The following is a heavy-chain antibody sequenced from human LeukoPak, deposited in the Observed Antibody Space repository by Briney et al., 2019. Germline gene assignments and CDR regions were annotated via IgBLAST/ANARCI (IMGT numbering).Heavy chain of an antibody. CDR3: AKGDCSSPSCYWENYFDY. V-gene: IGHV3-48*03. Sequence: GGSLRLSCAASGFTFSAYTMNWVRQAPGKGLEWVSYISSSGSTISYADSVKGRFTISRDNAKNTLYLQMSSLRADDTAVYYCAKGDCSSPSCYWENYFDYWGEGTLVTVSS. J-gene: IGHJ4*02. D-gene: IGHD2-2*01. CDR2: ISSSGSTI. CDR1: GFTFSAYT.